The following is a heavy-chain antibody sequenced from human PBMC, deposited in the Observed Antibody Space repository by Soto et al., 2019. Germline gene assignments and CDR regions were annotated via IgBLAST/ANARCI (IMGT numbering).Heavy chain of an antibody. V-gene: IGHV1-69*13. CDR2: IIPIFGTA. Sequence: SVKVSCKASGGTFSSYAISWVRQAPGQGLEWMGGIIPIFGTANYAQKFQGRVTITADESTSTAYMELSSLRSEDTAVYYCARFLLDSGGWYRYYCYGMDVWGQGTTVTVS. CDR3: ARFLLDSGGWYRYYCYGMDV. D-gene: IGHD6-19*01. CDR1: GGTFSSYA. J-gene: IGHJ6*02.